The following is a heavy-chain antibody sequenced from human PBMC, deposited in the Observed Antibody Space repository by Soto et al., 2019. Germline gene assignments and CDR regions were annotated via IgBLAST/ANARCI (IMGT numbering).Heavy chain of an antibody. CDR2: MNPNSGNT. V-gene: IGHV1-8*01. D-gene: IGHD2-15*01. J-gene: IGHJ3*02. Sequence: ASVKVSCKASGYTFTSYDINWVRQATGQGLEWMGWMNPNSGNTGYAQKFQGRVTMTRNTSISTAYMELSSLRSKDTAVYYCASYCSGGRCNLNGLLDALDIWGKETRGTV. CDR1: GYTFTSYD. CDR3: ASYCSGGRCNLNGLLDALDI.